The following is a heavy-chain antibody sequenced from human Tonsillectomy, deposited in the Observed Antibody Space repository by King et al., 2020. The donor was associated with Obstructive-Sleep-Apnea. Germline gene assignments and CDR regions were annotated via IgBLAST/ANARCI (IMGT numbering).Heavy chain of an antibody. CDR2: IYYSGST. Sequence: QLQESGPGLVKPSETLSLTCTVSGGSISSYYWSWIRQPPGKGLEWIGYIYYSGSTNYNPSLKSRVTISVDTSKNQFSLKLSSVTAADTAVYYCARHGRGWAVLTAEADLRAFDIWGQGTMVTVSS. D-gene: IGHD4-23*01. CDR1: GGSISSYY. V-gene: IGHV4-59*08. CDR3: ARHGRGWAVLTAEADLRAFDI. J-gene: IGHJ3*02.